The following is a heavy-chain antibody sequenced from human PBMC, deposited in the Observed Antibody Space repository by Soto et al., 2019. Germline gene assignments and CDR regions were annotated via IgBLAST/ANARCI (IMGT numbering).Heavy chain of an antibody. CDR2: ISAYNGNT. V-gene: IGHV1-18*01. J-gene: IGHJ6*02. CDR1: GYTFTSYG. D-gene: IGHD6-13*01. CDR3: ARVVRIAAAVGSGHYGMDV. Sequence: QVQLVQSGAEVKKPGASVKVSCKASGYTFTSYGISWVRQAPGQGLEWMGWISAYNGNTNYAQKLQGRVTMTTDTSTSTAYMELRSLRSEDTAVYYCARVVRIAAAVGSGHYGMDVWGQGTTVTVSS.